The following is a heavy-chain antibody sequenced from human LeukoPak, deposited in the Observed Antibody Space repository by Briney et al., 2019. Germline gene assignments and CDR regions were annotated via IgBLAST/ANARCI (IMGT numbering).Heavy chain of an antibody. CDR1: GFTFSSYS. CDR3: ATPTGLYCSGGSCYPVDYYYGMDV. CDR2: ISSSSSYI. V-gene: IGHV3-21*01. J-gene: IGHJ6*02. D-gene: IGHD2-15*01. Sequence: GGSLRLSCAASGFTFSSYSMNWVRQAPGKGLEWVSSISSSSSYIYYADSVKGRFTISRDNAKSSLYLQMNSLRAEDTAVYYCATPTGLYCSGGSCYPVDYYYGMDVWGQGTTVTVSS.